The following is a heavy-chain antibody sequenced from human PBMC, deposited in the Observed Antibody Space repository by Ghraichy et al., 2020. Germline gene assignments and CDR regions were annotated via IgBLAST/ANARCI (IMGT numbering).Heavy chain of an antibody. J-gene: IGHJ1*01. D-gene: IGHD3-16*02. CDR2: INHDGNT. V-gene: IGHV4-34*01. CDR1: GGSFSGYY. CDR3: ARGWGPTFGGVIAQ. Sequence: SETLSLTCAIYGGSFSGYYWSWIRQSPGKGLEWIGEINHDGNTNYNPSLKSRVSISVDTSINQFSLKLNSVAAADTGLYFCARGWGPTFGGVIAQWGQGTPVTVSS.